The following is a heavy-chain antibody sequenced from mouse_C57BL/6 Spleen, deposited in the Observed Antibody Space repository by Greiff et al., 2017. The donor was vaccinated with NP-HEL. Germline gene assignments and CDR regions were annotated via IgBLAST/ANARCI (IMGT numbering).Heavy chain of an antibody. CDR1: GYTFTSYW. V-gene: IGHV1-52*01. J-gene: IGHJ2*01. D-gene: IGHD2-4*01. Sequence: QVQLQQPGAELVRPGSSVKLSCKASGYTFTSYWMHLVKQRPIQGLEWIGNIDPSDSETHYNQKFKDKATLTVDKSSSTAYMQLSSLTSEDSAVYYCARYGLRREFGYWGQGTTLTVSS. CDR2: IDPSDSET. CDR3: ARYGLRREFGY.